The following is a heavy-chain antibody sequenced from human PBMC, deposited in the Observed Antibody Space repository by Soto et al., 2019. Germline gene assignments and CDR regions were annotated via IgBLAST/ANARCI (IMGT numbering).Heavy chain of an antibody. Sequence: QVQLQESGPGLVKPSETLSLTCSVSGASMHNYCWAWIRQSPGKVLEWIGYIFSSGSTNFNPSLRRRVAISIGTCTNQFSRELTAGTAADMAVYYCERRGGEGLPCYFDLWGRGTLVTGSS. CDR1: GASMHNYC. V-gene: IGHV4-4*09. J-gene: IGHJ2*01. D-gene: IGHD3-16*01. CDR3: ERRGGEGLPCYFDL. CDR2: IFSSGST.